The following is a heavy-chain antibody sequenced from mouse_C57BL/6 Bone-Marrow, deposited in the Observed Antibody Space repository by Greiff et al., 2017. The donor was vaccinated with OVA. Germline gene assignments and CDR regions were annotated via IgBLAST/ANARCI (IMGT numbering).Heavy chain of an antibody. Sequence: ESGPGLVKPSQSLSLTCSVTGYSITSGYYWNWIRQFPGNKLEWMGYISYDGSNNYNPSLKNRISINRDTSKNQFFLKLNSVTTEDTATYYCARDRAYSIWYFDVWGTGTTVTVSS. J-gene: IGHJ1*03. V-gene: IGHV3-6*01. D-gene: IGHD2-5*01. CDR2: ISYDGSN. CDR1: GYSITSGYY. CDR3: ARDRAYSIWYFDV.